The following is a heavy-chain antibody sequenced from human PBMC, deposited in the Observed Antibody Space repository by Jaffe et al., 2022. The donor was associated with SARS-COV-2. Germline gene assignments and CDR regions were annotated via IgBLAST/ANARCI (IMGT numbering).Heavy chain of an antibody. CDR1: GFTFSNYA. D-gene: IGHD5-12*01. J-gene: IGHJ3*02. CDR2: ISGSGGSI. CDR3: AKVRDGYNYYAFDI. V-gene: IGHV3-23*04. Sequence: EVQLVESGGGLEQPGGSLRLSCAASGFTFSNYAMDWVRQAPGKGLEWVSAISGSGGSIYYADSVKGRFTISRDNSKNTLYLQMNSLRAEDTAVYYCAKVRDGYNYYAFDIWGQGTMVTVSA.